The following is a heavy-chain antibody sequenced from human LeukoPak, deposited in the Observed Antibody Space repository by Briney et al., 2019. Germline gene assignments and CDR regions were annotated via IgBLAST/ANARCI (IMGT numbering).Heavy chain of an antibody. D-gene: IGHD3-3*01. Sequence: SETLSLTCAVYGGSFSGFHWNWIRQPPGKGLEWIGDINHSGSTNYNPSLKSRVTISVDTSKNQFSLKLSSVTAADTAVYYCARGYSTSIFGVAPDAFDIWGQGTMVTVSS. J-gene: IGHJ3*02. CDR2: INHSGST. CDR1: GGSFSGFH. CDR3: ARGYSTSIFGVAPDAFDI. V-gene: IGHV4-34*01.